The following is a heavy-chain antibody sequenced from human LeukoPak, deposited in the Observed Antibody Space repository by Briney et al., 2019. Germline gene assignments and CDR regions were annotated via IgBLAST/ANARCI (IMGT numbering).Heavy chain of an antibody. CDR1: GFTFSSYS. Sequence: GGSLRLSCAASGFTFSSYSMNWVRQAPGKGLEWVSSISSSSSYIYYADSVKGRFTISRDNAKNSLYLQMNSLRAEDTAVYYCAREEGFSEPLGAFDIWGQGTMVTVSS. D-gene: IGHD3-3*01. CDR3: AREEGFSEPLGAFDI. CDR2: ISSSSSYI. V-gene: IGHV3-21*01. J-gene: IGHJ3*02.